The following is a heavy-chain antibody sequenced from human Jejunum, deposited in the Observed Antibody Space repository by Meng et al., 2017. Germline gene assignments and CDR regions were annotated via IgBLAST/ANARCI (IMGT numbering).Heavy chain of an antibody. CDR2: IWHDGSKV. CDR3: LRGRDY. Sequence: GRLVVSCGGVCQPGKSLSMSCAASGFNFTNYGMHWVRQAPGKGLEWVAVIWHDGSKVFYADSVRGRFTISRDNSHNTVDLQMNSVRVDDTAVYFCLRGRDYWGQGTLVTVSS. J-gene: IGHJ4*02. D-gene: IGHD3-10*01. CDR1: GFNFTNYG. V-gene: IGHV3-33*01.